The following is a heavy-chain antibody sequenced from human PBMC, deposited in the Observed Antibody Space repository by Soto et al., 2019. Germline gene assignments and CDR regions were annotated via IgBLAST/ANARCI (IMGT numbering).Heavy chain of an antibody. D-gene: IGHD6-25*01. CDR3: ARDLSGSWGMDV. CDR1: GFTFSSYG. CDR2: IWYDGSNK. V-gene: IGHV3-33*01. J-gene: IGHJ6*02. Sequence: QAWGSLRLSCAASGFTFSSYGMHWVRQAPGKGLEWVAVIWYDGSNKYYADSVKGRFTISRDNSKNTLYLQMNSLRAEDTAVYYCARDLSGSWGMDVWGQGTTVTVSS.